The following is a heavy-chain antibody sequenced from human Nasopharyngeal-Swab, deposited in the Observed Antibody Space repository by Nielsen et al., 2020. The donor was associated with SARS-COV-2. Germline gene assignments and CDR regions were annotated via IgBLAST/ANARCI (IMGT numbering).Heavy chain of an antibody. Sequence: GESLKISCAASGFTFDDYGVSWVRQAPGKGLEWVSGINWNGGSTGYADSVKGRFTISRDNAKNSLYLQMNSLRAEDTAVFYCVRLSIAAAGVDFWGQGTLVTVSS. J-gene: IGHJ4*02. V-gene: IGHV3-20*04. CDR1: GFTFDDYG. CDR2: INWNGGST. CDR3: VRLSIAAAGVDF. D-gene: IGHD6-13*01.